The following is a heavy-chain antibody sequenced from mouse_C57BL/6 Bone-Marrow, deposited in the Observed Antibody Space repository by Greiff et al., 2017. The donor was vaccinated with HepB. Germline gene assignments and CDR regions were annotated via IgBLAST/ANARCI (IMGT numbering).Heavy chain of an antibody. CDR2: FHPYNDDT. CDR1: GYTFTTYP. D-gene: IGHD2-3*01. J-gene: IGHJ3*01. V-gene: IGHV1-47*01. CDR3: ARRGLLFDGYPAWFAY. Sequence: VQLQQSGPELVKPGASVKMSCKASGYTFTTYPIEWMKQNHGKSLEWIGNFHPYNDDTKYNEKFKGKATLTVEKSSSTVYLELSRLTSDDSAVYYCARRGLLFDGYPAWFAYWGQGTLVTVSA.